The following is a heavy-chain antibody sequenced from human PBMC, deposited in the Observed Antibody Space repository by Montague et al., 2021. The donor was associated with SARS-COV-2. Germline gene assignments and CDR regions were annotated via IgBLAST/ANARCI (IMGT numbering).Heavy chain of an antibody. D-gene: IGHD3-10*01. Sequence: SETLSLTCTVSGGSISSSSYYWGWIRQPPGKGLDWIGSIYYSGSTYYNPSLKSRVTISVDTSKNQFSLKLSSVTAADTAVYYCASEWIYGSGSYYNPFLPVGYWGQGTLVTVSS. CDR3: ASEWIYGSGSYYNPFLPVGY. J-gene: IGHJ4*02. V-gene: IGHV4-39*01. CDR2: IYYSGST. CDR1: GGSISSSSYY.